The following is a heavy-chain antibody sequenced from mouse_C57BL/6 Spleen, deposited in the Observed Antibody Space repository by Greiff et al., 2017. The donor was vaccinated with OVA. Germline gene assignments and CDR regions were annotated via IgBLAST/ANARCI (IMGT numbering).Heavy chain of an antibody. CDR3: ARDREGFDV. V-gene: IGHV3-6*01. CDR2: ISYDGSN. CDR1: GYSITSGYY. J-gene: IGHJ1*03. Sequence: ESGPGLVKPSQSLSLTCSVTGYSITSGYYWNWIRQFPGNKLEWMGYISYDGSNNYNPSLKNRISIIRDTSKNQFFLKLNSVTTEDTATYYCARDREGFDVWGTGTTVTVSS.